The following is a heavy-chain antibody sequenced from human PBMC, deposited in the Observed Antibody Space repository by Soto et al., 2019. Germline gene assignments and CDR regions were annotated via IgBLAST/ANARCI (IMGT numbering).Heavy chain of an antibody. Sequence: PGGSLRLSCAASGFTFSSYAMSWVRQAPGKGLERVAVVSHDGAIKHYAESVRGRLTISRDNYRDTLSLQMNSLRPEDTAVYYCVRETRIVRVVVPPPGIPGALDLWGQGTVVPVSS. CDR3: VRETRIVRVVVPPPGIPGALDL. V-gene: IGHV3-30-3*01. J-gene: IGHJ3*01. D-gene: IGHD2-15*01. CDR2: VSHDGAIK. CDR1: GFTFSSYA.